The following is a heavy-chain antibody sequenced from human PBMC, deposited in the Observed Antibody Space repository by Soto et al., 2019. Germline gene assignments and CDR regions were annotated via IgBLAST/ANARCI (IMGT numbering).Heavy chain of an antibody. CDR2: ISYDGSNK. V-gene: IGHV3-30-3*01. J-gene: IGHJ6*02. Sequence: GRSLRLSCAASGFTISSCATHWDRQAPGKGLEWVAVISYDGSNKYYADSVKGRFTISRDNSKNTLYLQMNSLRAEDTAVYYCARDLRIAVAGADYYYGMDVWGQGTTVTVSS. D-gene: IGHD6-19*01. CDR1: GFTISSCA. CDR3: ARDLRIAVAGADYYYGMDV.